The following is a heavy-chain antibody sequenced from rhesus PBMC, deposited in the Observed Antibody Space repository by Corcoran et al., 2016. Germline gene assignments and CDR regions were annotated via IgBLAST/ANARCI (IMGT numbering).Heavy chain of an antibody. D-gene: IGHD6-31*01. CDR1: GFTFRDYY. CDR2: ISNGGGST. CDR3: ATNTGAAASY. Sequence: EVQLVESGGGLAKPGGSLRLSCGAPGFTFRDYYMDWVRQAPGKGLEWVSRISNGGGSTWYADSVKGRFTISRENAKNTLYFQMNSLRAEDTAVYYCATNTGAAASYWGQGVLVTVSS. V-gene: IGHV3-178*01. J-gene: IGHJ4*01.